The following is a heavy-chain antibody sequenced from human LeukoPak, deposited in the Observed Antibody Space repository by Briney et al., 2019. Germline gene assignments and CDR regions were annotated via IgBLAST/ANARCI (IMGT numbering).Heavy chain of an antibody. Sequence: HPGGSLRLSCAASGFTFSSYGMHWVRQAPGKGLEWVAVIWYDGSNKYYADSVKGRFTISRDNSKNTLYLQMNSLRAEDTAVYYCARSSIGYSSSWYLDYWGQGTLVTVSS. D-gene: IGHD6-13*01. CDR2: IWYDGSNK. CDR3: ARSSIGYSSSWYLDY. CDR1: GFTFSSYG. J-gene: IGHJ4*02. V-gene: IGHV3-33*08.